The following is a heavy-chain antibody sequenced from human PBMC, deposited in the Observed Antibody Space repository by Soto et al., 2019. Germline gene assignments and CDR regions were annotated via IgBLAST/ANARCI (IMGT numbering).Heavy chain of an antibody. V-gene: IGHV4-39*01. D-gene: IGHD2-2*01. CDR1: GGAINTNNYY. J-gene: IGHJ4*02. CDR3: ARLVVVTPVANV. CDR2: VFYDGTT. Sequence: QLQLQESGPGPVKPSGTLSLTCTVSGGAINTNNYYWGWVRQAPAKGLEWIGSVFYDGTTYYSPSLKSRVTISLATSRTQFSLKRNSVTAADTAVYHGARLVVVTPVANVWGQGTLVTVSS.